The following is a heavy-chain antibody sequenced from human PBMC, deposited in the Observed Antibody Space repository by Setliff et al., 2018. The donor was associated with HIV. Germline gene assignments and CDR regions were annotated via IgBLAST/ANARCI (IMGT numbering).Heavy chain of an antibody. CDR3: ARSRTSSGYYGVTGYGMDV. Sequence: PSETLSLTCAVYGESFSGYYWNWIRQPPGKGLEWIGEINHRGSTNYNPSLKSRVTISVATSKNQFSLKLNSVTTADTAVYYCARSRTSSGYYGVTGYGMDVWGQGTTVTVSS. V-gene: IGHV4-34*01. J-gene: IGHJ6*02. CDR1: GESFSGYY. D-gene: IGHD3-22*01. CDR2: INHRGST.